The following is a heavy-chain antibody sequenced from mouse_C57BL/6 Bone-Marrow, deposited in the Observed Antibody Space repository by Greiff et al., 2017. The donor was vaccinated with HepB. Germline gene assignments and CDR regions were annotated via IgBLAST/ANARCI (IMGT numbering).Heavy chain of an antibody. V-gene: IGHV2-2*01. CDR2: IWSGGST. CDR1: GFSLTSYG. CDR3: ASPYYSNYVAFDY. Sequence: QVQLQQSGPGLVQPSQSLSITCTVSGFSLTSYGVHWVRQSPGKGLEWLGVIWSGGSTDYNAAFISRLSISKDNSKSQVFFKMNSLQADDTAIYYCASPYYSNYVAFDYWGQGTTLTVSS. D-gene: IGHD2-5*01. J-gene: IGHJ2*01.